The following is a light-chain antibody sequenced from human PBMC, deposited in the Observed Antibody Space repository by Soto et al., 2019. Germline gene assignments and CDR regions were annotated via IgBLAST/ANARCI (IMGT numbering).Light chain of an antibody. Sequence: VVTQSPASLSVSPGDRVTISCRAGPISSNLAWHQQRPGQAPRLLIYGASVRATGVPARFSGSGSGTEFTLTINSLQSEAYAVYFCQQYNNWPYTFGQGTKVEI. V-gene: IGKV3-15*01. CDR3: QQYNNWPYT. CDR1: PISSN. J-gene: IGKJ2*01. CDR2: GAS.